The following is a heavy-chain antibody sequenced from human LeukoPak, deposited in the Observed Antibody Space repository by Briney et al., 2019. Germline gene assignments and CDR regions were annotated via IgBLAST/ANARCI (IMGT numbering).Heavy chain of an antibody. Sequence: SETLSLTCAVYGGSFSGYYWSWIRQPPGKGLEWIGEINHSGSTNYNPSLKSRVTMSVDTSKNQFSLKLSSVTAADTAVYYCARTRDYGGNKKYYNYYYMDVWGKGTTVTVSS. D-gene: IGHD4-23*01. CDR1: GGSFSGYY. CDR3: ARTRDYGGNKKYYNYYYMDV. V-gene: IGHV4-34*01. CDR2: INHSGST. J-gene: IGHJ6*03.